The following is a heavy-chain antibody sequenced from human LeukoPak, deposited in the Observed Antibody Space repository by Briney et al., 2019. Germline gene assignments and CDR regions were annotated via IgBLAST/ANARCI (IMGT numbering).Heavy chain of an antibody. J-gene: IGHJ4*02. D-gene: IGHD6-13*01. CDR1: GYTFTSYG. V-gene: IGHV1-18*01. CDR3: ARVKKGAAAGRGYFDY. CDR2: ISAYNGNT. Sequence: EASVTVSCTASGYTFTSYGISWVRQAPGQGLEWMGWISAYNGNTNYAQKLQGRVTMTTDTSTSTAYMELRSLRSDDTAVYYCARVKKGAAAGRGYFDYWGQGTLVTVSS.